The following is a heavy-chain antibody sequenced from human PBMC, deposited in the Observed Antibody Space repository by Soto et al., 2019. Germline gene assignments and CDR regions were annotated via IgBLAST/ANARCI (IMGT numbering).Heavy chain of an antibody. Sequence: PGESLKISCKISGYSFTRYWIGGVRQMPGKGTEWMGNIYPYDSDTRYSPSFHGQVTISADTSITTAYIQWSGLRASDTAMYFCARHLVGSTRGNFDYWGQGTLVTVSS. CDR1: GYSFTRYW. CDR2: IYPYDSDT. J-gene: IGHJ4*01. CDR3: ARHLVGSTRGNFDY. D-gene: IGHD2-2*01. V-gene: IGHV5-51*01.